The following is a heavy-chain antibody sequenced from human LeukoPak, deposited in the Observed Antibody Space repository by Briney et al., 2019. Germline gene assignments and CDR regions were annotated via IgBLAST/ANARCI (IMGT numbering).Heavy chain of an antibody. D-gene: IGHD3-3*01. V-gene: IGHV4-39*01. J-gene: IGHJ6*02. CDR1: GGSISSSSYY. CDR3: ASVRKGNYDFWSGYPAYYGMDV. CDR2: IYYSGST. Sequence: SETRSLTCTVSGGSISSSSYYWGWIRQPPGKGLEWIGSIYYSGSTYYNPSLKSRVTISVDTSKNQFSLKLSSVTAADTAVYYCASVRKGNYDFWSGYPAYYGMDVWGQGTTVTVSS.